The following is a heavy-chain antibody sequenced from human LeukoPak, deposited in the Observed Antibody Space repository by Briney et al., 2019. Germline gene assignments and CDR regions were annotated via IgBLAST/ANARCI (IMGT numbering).Heavy chain of an antibody. D-gene: IGHD2-2*01. Sequence: PSETLSLTCTVSGGSISSYYWSWIRQPPGKGLEWIGYIYYGGSTNYNPSLKSRVTISVDTSKNQFSLKLSSVTAADTAVYYCARGVPGAAYYFDYWGQGTLVTVSS. J-gene: IGHJ4*02. V-gene: IGHV4-59*01. CDR2: IYYGGST. CDR3: ARGVPGAAYYFDY. CDR1: GGSISSYY.